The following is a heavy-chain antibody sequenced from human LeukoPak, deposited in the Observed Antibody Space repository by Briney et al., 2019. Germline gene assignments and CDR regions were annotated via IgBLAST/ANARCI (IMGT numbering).Heavy chain of an antibody. D-gene: IGHD3-22*01. CDR2: ISGSGGST. V-gene: IGHV3-23*01. Sequence: GGSLRLSCAASGFTFSSYAMSWVRQAPGKGLEWVSAISGSGGSTYYADSVKGRFTISRDNAKNSLYLQMNSLRAEDTAVYYCARALNYYDSSGYYPMGDAFDIWGQGTMVTVSS. CDR3: ARALNYYDSSGYYPMGDAFDI. J-gene: IGHJ3*02. CDR1: GFTFSSYA.